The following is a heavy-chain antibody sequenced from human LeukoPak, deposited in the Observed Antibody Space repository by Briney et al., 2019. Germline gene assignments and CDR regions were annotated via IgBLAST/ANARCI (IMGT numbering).Heavy chain of an antibody. V-gene: IGHV4-4*07. Sequence: SETLSLTCTVSGGSISSYYWSWIRQPAGKGLEWIGRIYTSGSTNYNPSLKSRVTMSVDTSKNQFSLKLSSVTAADTAVYYCARGGNYDFWSGYSTYFDYWGQGTLVTVSS. CDR1: GGSISSYY. D-gene: IGHD3-3*01. CDR2: IYTSGST. CDR3: ARGGNYDFWSGYSTYFDY. J-gene: IGHJ4*02.